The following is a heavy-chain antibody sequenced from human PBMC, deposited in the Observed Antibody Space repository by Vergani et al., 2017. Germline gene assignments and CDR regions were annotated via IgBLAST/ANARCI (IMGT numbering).Heavy chain of an antibody. D-gene: IGHD6-19*01. CDR1: GGSFSGYY. CDR2: INHSGST. V-gene: IGHV4-34*01. Sequence: QVQLQQWGAGLLKPSETLSLTCAVYGGSFSGYYWSWIRQPPGKGLEWIGEINHSGSTNYNPSLKSRVTISVDTSKNQFSLKLSSVTAADTAVYYCVGSSGWYQGYFDYWGQGTLVTVSS. CDR3: VGSSGWYQGYFDY. J-gene: IGHJ4*02.